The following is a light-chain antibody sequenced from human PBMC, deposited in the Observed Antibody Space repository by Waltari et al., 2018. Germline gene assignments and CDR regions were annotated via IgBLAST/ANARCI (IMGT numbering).Light chain of an antibody. CDR3: CSYAGSYTLV. V-gene: IGLV2-11*01. CDR1: NSDVGTSNH. Sequence: QSALTQPRPVSGSPGQSVTISCTGSNSDVGTSNHGSWYPQHPAQAPKVLIYEVHNRPSGLPHRFSGPQSGNTASLTIPGLQAEDEADYHCCSYAGSYTLVFGGGTKLTVL. J-gene: IGLJ3*02. CDR2: EVH.